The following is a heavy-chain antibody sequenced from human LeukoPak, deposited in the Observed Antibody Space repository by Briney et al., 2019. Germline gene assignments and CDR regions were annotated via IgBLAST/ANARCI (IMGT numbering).Heavy chain of an antibody. V-gene: IGHV4-59*01. Sequence: PSETLSLTCTVSGSSISSYYWSWIRQPPGKGLEWIGYIYYSGSTNYNPSLKSRVTISVDTSKNQFSLKPSSVTAADTAVYYCARIGIYSGSYVNYWGQGTLVTVSS. J-gene: IGHJ4*02. CDR2: IYYSGST. CDR1: GSSISSYY. D-gene: IGHD1-26*01. CDR3: ARIGIYSGSYVNY.